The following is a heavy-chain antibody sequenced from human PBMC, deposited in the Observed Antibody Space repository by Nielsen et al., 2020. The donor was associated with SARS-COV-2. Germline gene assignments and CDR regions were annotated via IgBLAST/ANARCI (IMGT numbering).Heavy chain of an antibody. CDR3: ARLPYDYVWGSPPDAFDI. Sequence: SETLSLTCTVSGGSISSGGYYWSWIRQHPGKGLEWIGYIYYSGSTYYNPSLKSRVTISVDTSKNQFSLKLSSVTAADTAVYYCARLPYDYVWGSPPDAFDIWGQGTMVTVSS. CDR2: IYYSGST. J-gene: IGHJ3*02. CDR1: GGSISSGGYY. V-gene: IGHV4-31*03. D-gene: IGHD3-16*01.